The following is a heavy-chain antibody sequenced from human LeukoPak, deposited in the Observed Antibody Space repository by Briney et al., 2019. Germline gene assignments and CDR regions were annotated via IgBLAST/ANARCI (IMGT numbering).Heavy chain of an antibody. CDR3: ARGIVGATCFDY. V-gene: IGHV3-74*01. J-gene: IGHJ4*02. Sequence: GGSLRLSCAASGFTFSSYALSWVRQAPGKGLVWVSRINSEGTTITYADSVKGRFTISRDNAKNTLHLQMNSLRAEDTAVYYCARGIVGATCFDYWGQGTLVTVSS. CDR1: GFTFSSYA. D-gene: IGHD1-26*01. CDR2: INSEGTTI.